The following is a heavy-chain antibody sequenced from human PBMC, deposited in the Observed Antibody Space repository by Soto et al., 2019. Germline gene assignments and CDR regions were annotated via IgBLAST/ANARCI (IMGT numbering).Heavy chain of an antibody. J-gene: IGHJ4*02. CDR2: IHASGRT. V-gene: IGHV4-59*11. CDR1: GDSIDSHY. CDR3: AIGGGWRTDY. Sequence: QVQLQESGPGLVKPAETLSLTCTVSGDSIDSHYYNWFRQPPGKGLEWIGYIHASGRTHDNPSIKSRDSISEDTSKDEFSLRLYSVAPADTAFFGGAIGGGWRTDYWGQGTLVTVTS. D-gene: IGHD3-3*01.